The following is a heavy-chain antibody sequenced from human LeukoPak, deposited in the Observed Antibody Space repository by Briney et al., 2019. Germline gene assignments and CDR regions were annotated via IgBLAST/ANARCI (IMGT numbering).Heavy chain of an antibody. D-gene: IGHD5-18*01. CDR1: GFTFSSYG. Sequence: PGGSLRLSCAGSGFTFSSYGMSWVRQAPGKGLEWVSFISSGSSTIYYADSVKGRFTISRDNAKSSLYLQMNSLRDEDTAVYYCARVAEIQLWLRSAFDYWGQGTLVTVSS. CDR3: ARVAEIQLWLRSAFDY. CDR2: ISSGSSTI. J-gene: IGHJ4*02. V-gene: IGHV3-48*02.